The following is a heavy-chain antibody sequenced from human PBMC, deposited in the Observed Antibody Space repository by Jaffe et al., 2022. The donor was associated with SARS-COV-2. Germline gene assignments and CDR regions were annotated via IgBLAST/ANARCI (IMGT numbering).Heavy chain of an antibody. Sequence: QLQLQESGPGLVKPSETLSLTCTVSGGSISSSRYYWDWIRQPPGKGLEWIGSIYYSGSTYYNPSLKSRVTISVDTSKNQFSLELSSMTAADTAVYFCAKHYYESTGRPFDYWGQGILVTVSS. J-gene: IGHJ4*02. CDR1: GGSISSSRYY. V-gene: IGHV4-39*01. D-gene: IGHD3-22*01. CDR3: AKHYYESTGRPFDY. CDR2: IYYSGST.